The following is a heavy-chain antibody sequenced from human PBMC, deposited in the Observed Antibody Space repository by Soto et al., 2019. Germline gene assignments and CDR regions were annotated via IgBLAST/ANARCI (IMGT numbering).Heavy chain of an antibody. V-gene: IGHV5-51*01. CDR3: ARRVDKLLLSFWFDH. CDR1: GNRFTSHW. D-gene: IGHD2-2*01. CDR2: IYPGDSDT. Sequence: PXDSLKLSCQGSGNRFTSHWSGLVLQMPGKGLEWMGIIYPGDSDTRYSPSFQGQVTISADKSISTAYLQWSSLKASDTGMYYCARRVDKLLLSFWFDHWGQGTQVTVPQ. J-gene: IGHJ5*02.